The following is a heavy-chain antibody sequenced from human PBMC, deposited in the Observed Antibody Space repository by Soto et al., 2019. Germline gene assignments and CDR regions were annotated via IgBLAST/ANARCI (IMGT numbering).Heavy chain of an antibody. Sequence: GASVKVSFKASGYTFTGYYMHWVRQAPGQGLEWMGWINPSGGSTSYAQKFQGRVTMTRDTSTSTVYMELSSLRSEDTAVYYCARVGPGNYELWGQGTLVTVSS. D-gene: IGHD4-4*01. J-gene: IGHJ4*02. CDR3: ARVGPGNYEL. V-gene: IGHV1-46*01. CDR2: INPSGGST. CDR1: GYTFTGYY.